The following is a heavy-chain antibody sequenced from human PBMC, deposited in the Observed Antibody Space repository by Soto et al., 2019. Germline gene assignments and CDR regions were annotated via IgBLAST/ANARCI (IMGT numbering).Heavy chain of an antibody. J-gene: IGHJ6*03. CDR3: AKSPEITMVRGVIPPDYYYYMDV. CDR2: ISGSGGST. V-gene: IGHV3-23*01. Sequence: GGSLRLSCAASGFTFSSYAMSWVRQAPGKGLEWVSAISGSGGSTYYADSVKGRFTISRDNSKNTLYLQMNSLRAEDTAVYYCAKSPEITMVRGVIPPDYYYYMDVWGKGTTVTVSS. CDR1: GFTFSSYA. D-gene: IGHD3-10*01.